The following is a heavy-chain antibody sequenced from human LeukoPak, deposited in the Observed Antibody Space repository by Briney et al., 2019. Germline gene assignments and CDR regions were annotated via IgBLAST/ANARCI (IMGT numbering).Heavy chain of an antibody. CDR3: ARGGVDWTFDY. CDR1: GGTISSYY. D-gene: IGHD3-9*01. J-gene: IGHJ4*02. Sequence: PSETLSLTCTVSGGTISSYYWSWIRQPPGKGLEWIGHIYTSGSTNYNPSLKSRITMSVKTSKNQFSLKLSPVTAADTAVYYCARGGVDWTFDYWGQGTLVTVSS. CDR2: IYTSGST. V-gene: IGHV4-4*07.